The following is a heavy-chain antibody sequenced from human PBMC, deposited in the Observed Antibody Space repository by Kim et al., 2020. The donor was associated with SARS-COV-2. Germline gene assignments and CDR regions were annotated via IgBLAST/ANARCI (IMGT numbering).Heavy chain of an antibody. CDR1: GGTFSSYA. D-gene: IGHD1-26*01. CDR3: ARDRPKDVNQALIEGGAFDI. Sequence: SVKVSCKASGGTFSSYAISWVRQAPGQGLEWMGRIIPILGIANYAQKFQGRVTITADKSTSTAYMELNSLRSEDTTVYYCARDRPKDVNQALIEGGAFDIWGQGTMVTVSS. V-gene: IGHV1-69*04. CDR2: IIPILGIA. J-gene: IGHJ3*02.